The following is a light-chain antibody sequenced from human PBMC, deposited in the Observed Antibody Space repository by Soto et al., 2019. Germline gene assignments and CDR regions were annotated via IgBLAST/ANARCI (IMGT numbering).Light chain of an antibody. V-gene: IGKV1-12*01. Sequence: DIQMTQSPSTLSGSVGDRVTITFRASQSISTWVAWYQQRPGKPPQLLIYDAPNLQSGVPSRFSGSGSGTDFTLTISSLQPEDFATYYCQQANSFPLTFGQGTRLEIK. CDR3: QQANSFPLT. CDR1: QSISTW. CDR2: DAP. J-gene: IGKJ5*01.